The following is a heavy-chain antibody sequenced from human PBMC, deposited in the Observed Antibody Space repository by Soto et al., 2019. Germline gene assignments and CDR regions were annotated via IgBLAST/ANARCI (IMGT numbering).Heavy chain of an antibody. Sequence: SETLALTCAVHGGSFSGYYWSWIRQPPGKGREWIGEINHSGNTNYNPSLKSRVTISVDTSKNQFSLKLSSVTAADTAVYYCRQWDSSGYYYRAFDIWGQGTMVTVSS. CDR3: RQWDSSGYYYRAFDI. CDR1: GGSFSGYY. D-gene: IGHD3-22*01. J-gene: IGHJ3*02. V-gene: IGHV4-34*01. CDR2: INHSGNT.